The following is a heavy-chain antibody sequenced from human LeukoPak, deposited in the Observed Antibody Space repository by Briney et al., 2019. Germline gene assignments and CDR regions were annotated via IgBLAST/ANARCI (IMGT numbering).Heavy chain of an antibody. D-gene: IGHD5-18*01. V-gene: IGHV3-23*01. CDR3: AQHPSWIQLWDYFGY. Sequence: RGASVKVSCKASGGTFSSYAISWVRQAPGKGLEWVSAISGSGGSTYYADSVKGRFTISRDNSKNTLYLQMNSLRAEDTAVYYCAQHPSWIQLWDYFGYWGQGTLVTVSS. CDR2: ISGSGGST. CDR1: GGTFSSYA. J-gene: IGHJ4*02.